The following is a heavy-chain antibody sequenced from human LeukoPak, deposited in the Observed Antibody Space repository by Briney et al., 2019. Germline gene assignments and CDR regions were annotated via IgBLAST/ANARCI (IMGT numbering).Heavy chain of an antibody. CDR1: KFTFSNYG. D-gene: IGHD3-9*01. J-gene: IGHJ4*02. Sequence: GGSLRLSCAASKFTFSNYGMHWVRQAPGKGLEWVAVISSDGSNKYYADSVKGRFTISRDNSRNTLYLQMNSLRAEDTAVYYCAKCPSGVLRYFAPIDYWGQGTLVTVSS. CDR2: ISSDGSNK. CDR3: AKCPSGVLRYFAPIDY. V-gene: IGHV3-30*18.